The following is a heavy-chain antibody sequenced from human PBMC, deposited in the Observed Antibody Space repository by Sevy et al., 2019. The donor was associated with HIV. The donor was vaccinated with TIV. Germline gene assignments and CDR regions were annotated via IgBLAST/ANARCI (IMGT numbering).Heavy chain of an antibody. J-gene: IGHJ5*02. CDR1: GFTFSNYW. CDR2: IKQDGSEK. Sequence: GGSLRLSCAASGFTFSNYWMSWVRQAPGKGLEWVANIKQDGSEKYYVDSVKGRFTISRDNAKNSLSLQMNSLRAGDTAMYYCARDKGQGWFDPWGQGILVTVSS. CDR3: ARDKGQGWFDP. V-gene: IGHV3-7*01.